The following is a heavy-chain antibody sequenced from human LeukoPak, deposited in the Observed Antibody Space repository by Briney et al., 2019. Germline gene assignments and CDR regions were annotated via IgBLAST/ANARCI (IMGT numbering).Heavy chain of an antibody. CDR2: ISRNSRHV. V-gene: IGHV3-21*06. CDR3: VRDMSTATTCYLQH. J-gene: IGHJ1*01. Sequence: GGSLRLSCRPSGFTFSAYSMNWVRQAPGKGLEWVSSISRNSRHVYYADSVKGRFSISREDADNSVFLQMNGLTAEDTALYYCVRDMSTATTCYLQHWGQGTLVTVSS. D-gene: IGHD4-17*01. CDR1: GFTFSAYS.